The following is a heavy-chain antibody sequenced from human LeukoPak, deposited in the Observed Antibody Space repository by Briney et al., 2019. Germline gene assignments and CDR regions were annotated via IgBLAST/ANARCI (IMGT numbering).Heavy chain of an antibody. D-gene: IGHD2-2*01. V-gene: IGHV1-69*04. CDR1: GGTFSSYA. J-gene: IGHJ4*02. CDR2: IIPILGIA. Sequence: VASVKVSCKASGGTFSSYAISWVRQAPGQGLEWMGRIIPILGIANYAQKFQGRVTITADKSTSTAYMELSSLRSEDTAVYYCARGSVPAADYFDYWGQGTLVTVSS. CDR3: ARGSVPAADYFDY.